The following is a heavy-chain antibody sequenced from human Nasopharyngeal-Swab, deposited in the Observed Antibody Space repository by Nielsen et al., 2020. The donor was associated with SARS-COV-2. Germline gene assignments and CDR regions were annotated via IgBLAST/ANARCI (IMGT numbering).Heavy chain of an antibody. J-gene: IGHJ4*02. CDR3: ARVNLVRYFVWLLKVDY. V-gene: IGHV1-18*01. Sequence: ASVNVSCKASGYTFTSYGISWVRQAPGQGLEWMGWISAYNGNTNYAQKLQGRVTMTTDTSTSTAYMELRSLRSDDTAVYYCARVNLVRYFVWLLKVDYWGQGTLVTVSS. CDR2: ISAYNGNT. CDR1: GYTFTSYG. D-gene: IGHD3-9*01.